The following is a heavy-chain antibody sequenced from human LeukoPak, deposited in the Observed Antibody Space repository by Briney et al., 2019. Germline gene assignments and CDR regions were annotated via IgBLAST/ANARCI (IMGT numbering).Heavy chain of an antibody. CDR2: INTNTGNP. CDR1: GYTFTSYT. CDR3: ARRITLVRGVRLGDWFDP. Sequence: GAPVKVSCKASGYTFTSYTINWVRQAPGQGLEWMGWINTNTGNPTYAQGFTGRFVFSLDTSVSTAYLQISSLKAEDTAVYYCARRITLVRGVRLGDWFDPWGQGSLVTVSS. J-gene: IGHJ5*02. V-gene: IGHV7-4-1*02. D-gene: IGHD3-10*01.